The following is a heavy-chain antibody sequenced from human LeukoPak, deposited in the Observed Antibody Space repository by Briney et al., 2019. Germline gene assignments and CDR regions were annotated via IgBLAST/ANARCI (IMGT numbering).Heavy chain of an antibody. V-gene: IGHV1-2*02. CDR2: INPNSGGT. CDR3: AREGRVDSAVVLFDY. D-gene: IGHD5-18*01. Sequence: GASVKVSCKASGYTFTGYYMDWVRQAPGQGLEWMGWINPNSGGTNYAQKFQGRVTMTRDTSISTAYMELRRLRSDDTAVYYCAREGRVDSAVVLFDYWGQGTLVTVSS. CDR1: GYTFTGYY. J-gene: IGHJ4*02.